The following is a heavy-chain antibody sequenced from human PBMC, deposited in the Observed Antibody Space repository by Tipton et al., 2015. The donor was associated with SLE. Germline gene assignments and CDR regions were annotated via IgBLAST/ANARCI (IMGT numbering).Heavy chain of an antibody. CDR1: GGSISSGGYY. J-gene: IGHJ2*01. CDR3: ARGHGDYWYFDL. Sequence: TLSLTCTVSGGSISSGGYYWSWIRPHPGKGLEWIGYIYYSGSTYYNPSLKSRVTISVDTSKNQFSLKLSSVTAAETAVYYCARGHGDYWYFDLWGRGTLVTVSS. D-gene: IGHD4-17*01. V-gene: IGHV4-31*03. CDR2: IYYSGST.